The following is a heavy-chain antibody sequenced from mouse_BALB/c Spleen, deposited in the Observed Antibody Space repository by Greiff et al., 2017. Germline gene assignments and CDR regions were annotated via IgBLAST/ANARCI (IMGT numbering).Heavy chain of an antibody. CDR3: ARRGYYAMDY. Sequence: VKLKESGPGLVQPSQSLSITCTVSGFSLTSYGAHWVRQSPGKGLEWLGVIWSGGSTDYNAAFISRLSISKDNSKSQVFFKMNSLQANDTAIYYCARRGYYAMDYWGQGTSVTVSS. J-gene: IGHJ4*01. CDR2: IWSGGST. V-gene: IGHV2-2*02. CDR1: GFSLTSYG.